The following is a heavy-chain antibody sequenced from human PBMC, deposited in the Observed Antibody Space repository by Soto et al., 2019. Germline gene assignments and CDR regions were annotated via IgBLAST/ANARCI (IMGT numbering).Heavy chain of an antibody. CDR2: IYWDDDK. CDR3: AHRYSGYNWNSGYFDY. V-gene: IGHV2-5*02. CDR1: GFSLTSGVG. D-gene: IGHD1-1*01. Sequence: QITLKESGPTLVEPTQTLTLTCTFSGFSLTSGVGVGWIRQPPGKAPEWLVFIYWDDDKGYSPSLKSRLTITKETSKNQLVLTMTNMDPLDTGTFYCAHRYSGYNWNSGYFDYWGQGLLVTVSP. J-gene: IGHJ4*02.